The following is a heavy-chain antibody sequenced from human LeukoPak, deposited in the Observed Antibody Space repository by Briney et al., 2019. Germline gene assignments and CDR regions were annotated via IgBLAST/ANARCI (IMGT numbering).Heavy chain of an antibody. D-gene: IGHD4-11*01. J-gene: IGHJ4*02. CDR2: IYYSGST. CDR1: GGSISSYY. CDR3: AKVFSTATTGREGFYFDY. Sequence: PSETLSLTCTVSGGSISSYYWSWIRQPPGKGLEWIGYIYYSGSTNYNPSLKSRVTISIDTSKNQFSLKLSSVTAADTAVYYCAKVFSTATTGREGFYFDYWGQGTLVTVSS. V-gene: IGHV4-59*08.